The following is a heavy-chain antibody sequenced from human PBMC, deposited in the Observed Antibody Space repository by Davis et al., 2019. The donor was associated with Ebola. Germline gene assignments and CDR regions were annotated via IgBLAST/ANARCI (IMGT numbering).Heavy chain of an antibody. J-gene: IGHJ4*02. V-gene: IGHV4-34*01. CDR1: GGSFSGYY. CDR3: ARGGYFDN. Sequence: PSETLSLTCAVYGGSFSGYYWSWIRQPPGKGLEWIGEINHSGSTNYNPSLKSRVTISVDTSKNQFSLKLSSVTAADMGVYYCARGGYFDNWGQGTLVTVSS. CDR2: INHSGST.